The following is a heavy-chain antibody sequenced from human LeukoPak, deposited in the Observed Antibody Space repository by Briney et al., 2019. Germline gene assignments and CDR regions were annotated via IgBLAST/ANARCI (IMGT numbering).Heavy chain of an antibody. CDR1: GFTFSSYA. D-gene: IGHD3-9*01. J-gene: IGHJ4*02. Sequence: PGGSLRLSCAASGFTFSSYAMSWVRQAPGKGLEWVSAISGSGGSTYYADSVKGRFTISRDNAKNSLYLQMNSLRAEDTAVYYCARDQDILTGYYSTPFDYWGQGTLVTVSS. V-gene: IGHV3-23*01. CDR3: ARDQDILTGYYSTPFDY. CDR2: ISGSGGST.